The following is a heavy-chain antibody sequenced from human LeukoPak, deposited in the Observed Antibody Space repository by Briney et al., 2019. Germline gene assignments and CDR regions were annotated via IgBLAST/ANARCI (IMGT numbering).Heavy chain of an antibody. J-gene: IGHJ4*02. CDR3: ARHGGYDFWSGYYPFDY. CDR1: GGSISSSSYY. Sequence: PSETLSLTCTVSGGSISSSSYYWGWIRQPPGKGLEWIGSIYYSGSTYYNPSLKSRVTISVDTSKNQFSLKLSSVTAADTAVYYCARHGGYDFWSGYYPFDYWGQGTLVTVSS. D-gene: IGHD3-3*01. V-gene: IGHV4-39*01. CDR2: IYYSGST.